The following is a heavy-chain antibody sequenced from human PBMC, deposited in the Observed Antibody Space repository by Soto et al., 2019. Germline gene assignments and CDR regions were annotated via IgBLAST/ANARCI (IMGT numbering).Heavy chain of an antibody. CDR3: AKTTRDIGPTMWYYGMDV. CDR2: ISGSGGST. D-gene: IGHD5-12*01. Sequence: VGSLRLSCAASGFTLSSYAMSWFRQAPGKGLEWVSCISGSGGSTYYSDSVKGRFTISRDNSKNTLYLQMNSLGAEDTAVYYCAKTTRDIGPTMWYYGMDVWGQGITLTVSS. V-gene: IGHV3-23*01. CDR1: GFTLSSYA. J-gene: IGHJ6*02.